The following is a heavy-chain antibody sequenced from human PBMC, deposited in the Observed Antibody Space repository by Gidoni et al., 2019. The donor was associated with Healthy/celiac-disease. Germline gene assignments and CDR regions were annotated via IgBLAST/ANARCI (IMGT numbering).Heavy chain of an antibody. V-gene: IGHV3-48*04. CDR1: GFTFSSYS. CDR2: ISSSSSTI. Sequence: EVQLVESGGGLVQPGGSLRLSCAASGFTFSSYSMNWVRQAPGKGLEWVSYISSSSSTIYYADSVKGRFTISRDNAKNSLYLQMNSLRAEDTAVYYCARVNSELGDIWGQGTMVTVSS. D-gene: IGHD2-21*01. J-gene: IGHJ3*02. CDR3: ARVNSELGDI.